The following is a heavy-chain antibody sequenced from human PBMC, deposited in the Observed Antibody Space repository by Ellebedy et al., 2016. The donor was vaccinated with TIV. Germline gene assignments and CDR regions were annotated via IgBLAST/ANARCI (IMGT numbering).Heavy chain of an antibody. CDR3: ARGGGNPYFDY. V-gene: IGHV4-4*01. D-gene: IGHD4-23*01. Sequence: MPSETLSLTCAVSGFSISGIYWWSWVRQPPGKGLDWIGENYHNGGTNYNPSLKSRVTISVDKYKNQFSLNLRSVTAADKAVYWCARGGGNPYFDYWGQGILVTVSS. CDR2: NYHNGGT. J-gene: IGHJ4*02. CDR1: GFSISGIYW.